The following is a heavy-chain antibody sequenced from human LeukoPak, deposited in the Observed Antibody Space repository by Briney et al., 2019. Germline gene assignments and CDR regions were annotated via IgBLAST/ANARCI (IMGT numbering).Heavy chain of an antibody. V-gene: IGHV4-38-2*02. Sequence: SETLSLTCTVSGYSISSGYYWGWIRQPPGKGLEWIGSIYHGGSTYYNPSLKSRVTISVDTSKNQFSLKLSSVTAADTAVYYCARGPTTVTRAFDYWGQGTLVTVSS. CDR1: GYSISSGYY. D-gene: IGHD4-11*01. CDR2: IYHGGST. J-gene: IGHJ4*02. CDR3: ARGPTTVTRAFDY.